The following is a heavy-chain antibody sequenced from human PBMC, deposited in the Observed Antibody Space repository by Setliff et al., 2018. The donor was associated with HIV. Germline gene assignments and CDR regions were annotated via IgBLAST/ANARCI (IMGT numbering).Heavy chain of an antibody. CDR3: ASPTSDLYSGSPE. V-gene: IGHV4-39*01. Sequence: SETLSLTCTVSGGSISGSSYFWGWIRQPPGKGLEWIGNIQHSGSTYYNPSLKSRVTISVDTSKNQFSLKLDSVTAADTAVYYCASPTSDLYSGSPEWGQGTLVTVSS. CDR2: IQHSGST. D-gene: IGHD1-26*01. J-gene: IGHJ4*02. CDR1: GGSISGSSYF.